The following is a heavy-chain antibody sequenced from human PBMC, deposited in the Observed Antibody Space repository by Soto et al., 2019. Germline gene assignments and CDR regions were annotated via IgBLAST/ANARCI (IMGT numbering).Heavy chain of an antibody. D-gene: IGHD6-13*01. J-gene: IGHJ4*02. CDR3: ARDASQYSSSWYYFDY. CDR1: GFTFSSYA. Sequence: GESLKISCAASGFTFSSYAMHWVRQAPGKGLEWVAVISYDGSNKYYADSVKGRFTISRDNSKNTLYLQMNSLRAEDTAVYYCARDASQYSSSWYYFDYWGQGTLVTVSS. CDR2: ISYDGSNK. V-gene: IGHV3-30-3*01.